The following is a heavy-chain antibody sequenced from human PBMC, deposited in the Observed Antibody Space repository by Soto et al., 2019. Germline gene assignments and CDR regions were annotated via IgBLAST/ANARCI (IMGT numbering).Heavy chain of an antibody. CDR3: ARAFLAAAGTYYFDY. J-gene: IGHJ4*02. CDR2: MNPNSGNT. V-gene: IGHV1-18*01. CDR1: GYTFTSYD. D-gene: IGHD6-13*01. Sequence: ASVKVSCKASGYTFTSYDINWVRQATGQGLEWMGWMNPNSGNTNYAQKLQGRVTMTTDTSTSTAYMELRSLRSDDTAVYYCARAFLAAAGTYYFDYRGQGTLVTVSS.